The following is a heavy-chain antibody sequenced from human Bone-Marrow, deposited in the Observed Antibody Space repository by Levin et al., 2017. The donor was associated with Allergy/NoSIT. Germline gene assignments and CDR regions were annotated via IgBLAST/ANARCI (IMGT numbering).Heavy chain of an antibody. CDR1: GYMFTSYG. V-gene: IGHV1-69*01. D-gene: IGHD3-10*01. CDR2: IIPAFGST. J-gene: IGHJ4*02. CDR3: ARARDGYYGSGSFDF. Sequence: KISCKASGYMFTSYGISWVRQAPGQGLEWMGGIIPAFGSTNYAQKFQGRVTIIADESTSTAYMELRSLKSEDTAVYYCARARDGYYGSGSFDFWGQGTLLTVSS.